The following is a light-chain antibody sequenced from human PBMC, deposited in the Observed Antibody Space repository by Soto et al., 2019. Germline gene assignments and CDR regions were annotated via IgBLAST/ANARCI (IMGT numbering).Light chain of an antibody. CDR1: QSISTW. J-gene: IGKJ5*01. CDR3: QHYNSYPIT. V-gene: IGKV1-5*01. Sequence: DIQMTQSHSTLSGSLGDRVPIPCRASQSISTWLAWYQQKPGKAPKLLIHDASSLQTGVPSRFSGTGSGTEFTLTIGSLQSDDFATYYCQHYNSYPITFGRGTLLEIK. CDR2: DAS.